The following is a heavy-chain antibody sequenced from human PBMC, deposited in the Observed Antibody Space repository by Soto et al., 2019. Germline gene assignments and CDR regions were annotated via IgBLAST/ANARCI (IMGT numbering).Heavy chain of an antibody. CDR2: IRSLPYGGTT. V-gene: IGHV3-49*04. CDR3: TRVLPMIIVAHFDS. CDR1: GFGFADHA. D-gene: IGHD3-22*01. J-gene: IGHJ4*02. Sequence: GGSLRLSCTASGFGFADHALSWVRQAPGKGLEWVGFIRSLPYGGTTEYAASVKGRFTISRDDSRSIAYLQMNSLKTEDTAVYYCTRVLPMIIVAHFDSWGQGTLVTVSS.